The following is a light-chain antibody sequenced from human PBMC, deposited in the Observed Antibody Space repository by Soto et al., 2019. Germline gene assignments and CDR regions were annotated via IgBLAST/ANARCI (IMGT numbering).Light chain of an antibody. CDR2: GAS. CDR3: QQYGSSPMYT. CDR1: QSVSSSS. V-gene: IGKV3-20*01. Sequence: DIVLTQSPGTLSLSPGERATLSCRASQSVSSSSLAWYQQKPGQAPRLLIYGASSRATGIPDRFSGSGSGTDFTLTISRLEPEDFVVYYCQQYGSSPMYTFGQGTKLEIK. J-gene: IGKJ2*01.